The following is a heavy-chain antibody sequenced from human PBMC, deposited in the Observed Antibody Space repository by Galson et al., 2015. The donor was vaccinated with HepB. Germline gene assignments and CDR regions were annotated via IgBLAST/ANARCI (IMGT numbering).Heavy chain of an antibody. CDR1: GFTFSSYS. D-gene: IGHD3-22*01. Sequence: SLRLSCAASGFTFSSYSMNWVRQAPGKGLEWVSSISSSSSYVYYADSVKGRFTISRDNAKNSLYLQMNSLRAEDTAVYYCARELGYYYDSSGIPGMDVWGQGTTVTVSS. V-gene: IGHV3-21*01. CDR3: ARELGYYYDSSGIPGMDV. J-gene: IGHJ6*02. CDR2: ISSSSSYV.